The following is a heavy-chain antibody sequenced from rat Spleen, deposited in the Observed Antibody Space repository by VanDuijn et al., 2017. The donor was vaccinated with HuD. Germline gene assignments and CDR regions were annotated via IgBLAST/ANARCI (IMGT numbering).Heavy chain of an antibody. CDR2: ISHDGDST. CDR1: GFTFSDYY. D-gene: IGHD1-11*01. CDR3: ARDYGGYDYFDY. Sequence: EVQLVESGGGLVQPGSSLKLSCAASGFTFSDYYMAWVRQGPTEGLEWVATISHDGDSTYYRDSVKGRFTISRDNAKSTLYLQMDSLRSEDTATYYCARDYGGYDYFDYWGQGVMVTVSS. V-gene: IGHV5-20*01. J-gene: IGHJ2*01.